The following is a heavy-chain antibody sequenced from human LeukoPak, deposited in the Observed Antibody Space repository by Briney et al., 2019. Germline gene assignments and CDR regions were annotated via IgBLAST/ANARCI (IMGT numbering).Heavy chain of an antibody. CDR3: ARKTYSSSWYYFDY. CDR1: GYTFTMYY. CDR2: INPSDGAT. J-gene: IGHJ4*02. D-gene: IGHD6-13*01. Sequence: GASVKVSCKASGYTFTMYYIHWVRQAPGQGLEWMAMINPSDGATTYAQRFQGRVTLTRDMSTTTVHMDLRSLRSEDAAVYFCARKTYSSSWYYFDYWGQGTLVTVSS. V-gene: IGHV1-46*01.